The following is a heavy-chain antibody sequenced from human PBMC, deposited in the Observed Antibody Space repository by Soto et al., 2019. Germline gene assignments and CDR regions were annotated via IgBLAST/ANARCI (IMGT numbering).Heavy chain of an antibody. CDR2: MSHSGGT. CDR3: SRVERGTATTGVDAFDI. Sequence: QVQLQQWGAGLLKPSETLSLTCAVYGGFVTSGSYYWSWIRQPPVKGLEWIGEMSHSGGTNFNPSCKSRVTISVHTSKTHFTLKMSSVTTADTALSYCSRVERGTATTGVDAFDIWGPGTMVTVSS. D-gene: IGHD1-1*01. J-gene: IGHJ3*02. CDR1: GGFVTSGSYY. V-gene: IGHV4-34*01.